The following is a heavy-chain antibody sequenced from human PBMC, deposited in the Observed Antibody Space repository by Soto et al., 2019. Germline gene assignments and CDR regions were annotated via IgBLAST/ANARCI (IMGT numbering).Heavy chain of an antibody. CDR3: ARDDIVVVVAATSDYYYYYGMDV. J-gene: IGHJ6*02. CDR2: IIPIFGTA. V-gene: IGHV1-69*13. CDR1: GGTFSSYA. Sequence: GASVKVSCKASGGTFSSYAISWVRQAPGQGLEWMGGIIPIFGTANYAQKFQGRVTITAGESTSTAYMELSSLRSEDTAVYYCARDDIVVVVAATSDYYYYYGMDVWGQGTTVTVSS. D-gene: IGHD2-15*01.